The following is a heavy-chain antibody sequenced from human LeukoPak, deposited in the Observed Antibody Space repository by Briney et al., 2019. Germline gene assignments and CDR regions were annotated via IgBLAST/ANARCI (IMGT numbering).Heavy chain of an antibody. CDR3: ARSIVYSSDSDGGYYFDY. J-gene: IGHJ4*02. Sequence: ASVKVSSKASGYTFTSFAIHWVRQAPGQRLEWMEWINAGNGNTKFSQHFQGRVSITRDTSASTAYMELSYLRSEDTALYFCARSIVYSSDSDGGYYFDYWGQGTLVTVSS. D-gene: IGHD6-19*01. CDR1: GYTFTSFA. CDR2: INAGNGNT. V-gene: IGHV1-3*01.